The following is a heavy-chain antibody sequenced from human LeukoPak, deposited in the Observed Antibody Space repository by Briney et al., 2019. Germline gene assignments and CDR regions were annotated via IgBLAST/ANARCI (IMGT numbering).Heavy chain of an antibody. V-gene: IGHV3-23*01. CDR1: GFTFSSYA. CDR3: ARSAPPLEVLKNNWFDP. Sequence: GGSLRLSCAASGFTFSSYAMSWVRQAPGEGLEWVSAISGSGGSTYYADSVKGRFTISRDNSKNTLYLQMNSLRAEDTAVYYCARSAPPLEVLKNNWFDPWGQGTLVTVSS. D-gene: IGHD3-3*01. CDR2: ISGSGGST. J-gene: IGHJ5*02.